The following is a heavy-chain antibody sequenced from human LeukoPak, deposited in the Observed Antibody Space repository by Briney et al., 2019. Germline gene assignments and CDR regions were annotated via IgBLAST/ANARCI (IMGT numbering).Heavy chain of an antibody. D-gene: IGHD3-22*01. CDR3: ARESRYYDSSGYYRQSRIYFDY. CDR2: INHSGST. V-gene: IGHV4-34*01. CDR1: GGSFSGYY. J-gene: IGHJ4*02. Sequence: SETLSLTCAVYGGSFSGYYWSWIRQPPGKGLEWMGEINHSGSTNYNPSLKSRVTISVDTSKNQFSLKLSSVTAADTAVYYCARESRYYDSSGYYRQSRIYFDYWGQGTLVTVSS.